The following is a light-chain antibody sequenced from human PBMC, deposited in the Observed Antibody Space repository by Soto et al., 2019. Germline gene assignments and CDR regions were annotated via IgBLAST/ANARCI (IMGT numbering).Light chain of an antibody. CDR2: EVS. CDR3: ISYTDNSTLV. V-gene: IGLV2-14*01. J-gene: IGLJ1*01. Sequence: QSALTQPASVSGSPGQSITISCTGTSSDVGGYNYVSWYQQHPDKAPKLILYEVSNRPSGVSNRFSGSKSGNTASLTISGLQTEDGADYYCISYTDNSTLVFGTGIKLTVL. CDR1: SSDVGGYNY.